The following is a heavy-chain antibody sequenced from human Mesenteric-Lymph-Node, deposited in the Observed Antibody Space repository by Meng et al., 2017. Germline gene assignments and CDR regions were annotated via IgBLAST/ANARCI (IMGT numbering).Heavy chain of an antibody. CDR2: IYWNDDK. CDR3: AKDWSDTTFNY. V-gene: IGHV2-5*01. J-gene: IGHJ4*02. Sequence: QITLKESGPTLVKPTPTPTLTCTFSGFLGSTTGVGVGWIRQPPGKALEWLALIYWNDDKRYSPSLKSRLTITKDTSKNQVILTMTNMDPVDTATYYCAKDWSDTTFNYWGQGTLVTVSS. D-gene: IGHD3/OR15-3a*01. CDR1: GFLGSTTGVG.